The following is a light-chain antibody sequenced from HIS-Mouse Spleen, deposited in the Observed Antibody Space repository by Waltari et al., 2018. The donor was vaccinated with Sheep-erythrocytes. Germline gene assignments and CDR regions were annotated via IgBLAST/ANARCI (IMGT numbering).Light chain of an antibody. CDR2: SNN. CDR3: AAWDDSLNGPV. CDR1: SSNIGSNT. Sequence: QSVLTQPPSASGTPGQRVTISCSGSSSNIGSNTVNWCQQPPGTAPKLLLFSNNQRPSGVPDRFSGSKSGTSASLAISGLQSEDEADYYCAAWDDSLNGPVFGGGTKLTVL. J-gene: IGLJ3*02. V-gene: IGLV1-44*01.